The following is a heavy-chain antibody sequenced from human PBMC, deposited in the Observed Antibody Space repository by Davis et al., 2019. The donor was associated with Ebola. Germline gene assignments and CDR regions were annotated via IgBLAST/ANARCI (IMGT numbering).Heavy chain of an antibody. CDR1: GDTFSTYG. D-gene: IGHD3-10*01. CDR3: ARDSPPYGSGNYYKYVYYGLDV. CDR2: IIPIFGTV. Sequence: SVQVSCNASGDTFSTYGISWVRPAPGQGLEWMGGIIPIFGTVNYAKKFQGRVTRTADESTTTAYVELNSLRDDDTAVYYCARDSPPYGSGNYYKYVYYGLDVWGQGTTVTVSS. V-gene: IGHV1-69*13. J-gene: IGHJ6*02.